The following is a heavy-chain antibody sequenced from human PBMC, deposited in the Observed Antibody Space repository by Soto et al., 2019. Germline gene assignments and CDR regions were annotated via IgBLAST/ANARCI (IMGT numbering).Heavy chain of an antibody. CDR2: INHSGST. CDR1: GGSFSGYY. J-gene: IGHJ5*02. D-gene: IGHD3-10*01. V-gene: IGHV4-34*01. CDR3: ARGTGGWCDP. Sequence: QVQLQQWGAGLLKPSETLSLTCAVYGGSFSGYYWSWIRQPPGKGLEWIGEINHSGSTNYHPSLKRRVTISVDTSKNQFSLNLRSVTAADTAVYYCARGTGGWCDPWGQGSLVTVSS.